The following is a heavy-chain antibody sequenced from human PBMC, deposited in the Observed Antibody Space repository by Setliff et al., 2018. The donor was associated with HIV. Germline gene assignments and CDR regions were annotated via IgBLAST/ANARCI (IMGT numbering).Heavy chain of an antibody. Sequence: GESLKISCAVSGFMFSNYAMNWVRQGPGRELEWVSAIRGNGVDRFYADSVKGRFTISRDNAKNSLYLQMNSLRAEDTAVYYCARDGDYGGGFDYWGQGTLVTVSS. CDR3: ARDGDYGGGFDY. J-gene: IGHJ4*02. CDR2: IRGNGVDR. CDR1: GFMFSNYA. D-gene: IGHD4-17*01. V-gene: IGHV3-21*04.